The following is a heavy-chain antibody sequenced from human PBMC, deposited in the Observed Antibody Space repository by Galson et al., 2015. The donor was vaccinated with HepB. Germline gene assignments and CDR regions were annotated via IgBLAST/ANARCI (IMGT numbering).Heavy chain of an antibody. CDR2: FDPEDGET. D-gene: IGHD1-1*01. Sequence: QSGAEVKKPGESLKISCKGSGYTLTELSMHWVRQAPGKGLEWMGGFDPEDGETIYAQKFQGRVTMTEDTSTDTAYMELSSLRSEDTAVYYCATGSLERPPAYSAFDIWGQGTMVTVSS. V-gene: IGHV1-24*01. CDR3: ATGSLERPPAYSAFDI. CDR1: GYTLTELS. J-gene: IGHJ3*02.